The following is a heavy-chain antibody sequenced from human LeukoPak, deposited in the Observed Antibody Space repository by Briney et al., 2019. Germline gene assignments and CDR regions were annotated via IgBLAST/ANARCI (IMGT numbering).Heavy chain of an antibody. CDR2: INPNSGGT. CDR1: GYTFTGYY. V-gene: IGHV1-2*02. CDR3: ARVHYDILTGCPDY. D-gene: IGHD3-9*01. Sequence: ASVKVSCKASGYTFTGYYMHWVRQAPGQGLEWMGWINPNSGGTNYAQKFQGRVTMTRDTSISTAYMELSRLRSDDTAAYYCARVHYDILTGCPDYWGQGTLVTVSS. J-gene: IGHJ4*02.